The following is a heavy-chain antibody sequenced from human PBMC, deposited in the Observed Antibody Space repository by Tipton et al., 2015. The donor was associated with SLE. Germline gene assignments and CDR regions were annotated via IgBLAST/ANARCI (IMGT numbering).Heavy chain of an antibody. CDR2: IYYSGST. Sequence: TLSLTCAVSGYSISSGYYWGWIRQPPGKGLEWIGSIYYSGSTYYNPSLKSRVTISVDTSKNQFSLKLSSVTAADTAVYYCARHGPGDYFDYWGQGTLVTVSS. CDR3: ARHGPGDYFDY. V-gene: IGHV4-38-2*01. J-gene: IGHJ4*02. D-gene: IGHD7-27*01. CDR1: GYSISSGYY.